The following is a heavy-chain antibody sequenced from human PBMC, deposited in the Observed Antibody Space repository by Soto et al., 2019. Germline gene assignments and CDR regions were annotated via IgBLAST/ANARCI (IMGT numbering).Heavy chain of an antibody. Sequence: ETLSLTCTVSGGSISSSSYYWGWIRQPPGKGLEWIGSIYYSGSTYYNPSLKSRVTISVDTSKNQFSLKLSSVTAADTAVYYCARGYNWNYDWGQGTLVTVSS. D-gene: IGHD1-7*01. J-gene: IGHJ4*02. CDR3: ARGYNWNYD. CDR1: GGSISSSSYY. CDR2: IYYSGST. V-gene: IGHV4-39*01.